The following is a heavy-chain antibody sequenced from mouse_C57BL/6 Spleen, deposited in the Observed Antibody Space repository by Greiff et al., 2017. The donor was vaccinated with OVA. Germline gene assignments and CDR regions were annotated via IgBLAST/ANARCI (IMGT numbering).Heavy chain of an antibody. Sequence: EVQLQHSGPELVKPGASVKMSCKASGYTFTDYNMHWVKQSHGKSLEWIGYINPNNGGTSYNQKFKGKATLTVNKSSSTAYMELRSLTSEDSAVYYCARDYYGSSYDYFDYWGQGTTLTVSS. CDR2: INPNNGGT. V-gene: IGHV1-22*01. J-gene: IGHJ2*01. D-gene: IGHD1-1*01. CDR1: GYTFTDYN. CDR3: ARDYYGSSYDYFDY.